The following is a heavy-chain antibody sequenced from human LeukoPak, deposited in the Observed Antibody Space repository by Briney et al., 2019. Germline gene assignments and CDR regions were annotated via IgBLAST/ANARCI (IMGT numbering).Heavy chain of an antibody. D-gene: IGHD3-3*01. J-gene: IGHJ3*01. Sequence: SETLSLTCTVSGYSINDDYSWGWIRPPPGKGLEWIGNIYYSGSTYNNPSLQSRLTISIDTSKNQFSLKLNFVTAADTALYYCARSLGGNNGFDVWGQGTMVTVSS. V-gene: IGHV4-38-2*02. CDR3: ARSLGGNNGFDV. CDR2: IYYSGST. CDR1: GYSINDDYS.